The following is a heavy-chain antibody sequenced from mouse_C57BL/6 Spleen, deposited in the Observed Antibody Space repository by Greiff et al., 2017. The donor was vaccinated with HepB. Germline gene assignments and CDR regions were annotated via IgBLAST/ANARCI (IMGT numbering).Heavy chain of an antibody. Sequence: VQLKESGPGLVKPSQSLSLTCSVTGYSITSGYYWNWIRQFPGNKLEWMGYISYDGSNNYNPSLKNRISITRDTSKNQFFLKLNSVTTEDTATYYCARETGSPKYYFDYWGQGTTLTVSS. D-gene: IGHD1-1*02. CDR2: ISYDGSN. J-gene: IGHJ2*01. CDR1: GYSITSGYY. CDR3: ARETGSPKYYFDY. V-gene: IGHV3-6*01.